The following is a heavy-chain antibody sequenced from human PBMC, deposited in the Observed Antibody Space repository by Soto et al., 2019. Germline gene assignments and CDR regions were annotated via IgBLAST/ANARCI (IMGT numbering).Heavy chain of an antibody. CDR3: ASYQGSSSSRFDI. D-gene: IGHD6-6*01. Sequence: GESLKISCKGSGYSFTSYWIGCVRQMPGKGLEWMGTIYPGDSDTRYSPSFQGQVTISADKSIIPAYLQWSSLKASATAMYYCASYQGSSSSRFDIWGQGTMVTVSS. CDR1: GYSFTSYW. V-gene: IGHV5-51*01. J-gene: IGHJ3*02. CDR2: IYPGDSDT.